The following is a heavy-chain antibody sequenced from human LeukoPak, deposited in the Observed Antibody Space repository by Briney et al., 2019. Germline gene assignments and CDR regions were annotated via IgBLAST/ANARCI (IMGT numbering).Heavy chain of an antibody. CDR3: ARTLPGNVFDY. V-gene: IGHV3-11*01. D-gene: IGHD4-23*01. J-gene: IGHJ4*02. CDR1: GFTFSDYY. CDR2: ISSSGSAI. Sequence: GGSLRLSCAASGFTFSDYYMYWIRQAPGKGLEWVSYISSSGSAIYYADSVKGRFTISRDNAKNSLYLQMNSLRAEDTAVYYFARTLPGNVFDYWGQGTLATASS.